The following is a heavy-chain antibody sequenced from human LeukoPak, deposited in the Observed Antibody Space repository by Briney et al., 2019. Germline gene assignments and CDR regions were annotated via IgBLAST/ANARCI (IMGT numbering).Heavy chain of an antibody. CDR3: ARGVTILGVVGNWFDP. V-gene: IGHV4-61*02. Sequence: PAETLSLTCTVSGGSISSGSYYWSWIRQPAGKGLKWIGRIYTSGSTNYNPSLKSRVTIPVDTSKNQFSLKLSSVTAADTAVYYCARGVTILGVVGNWFDPRGQGTLVTVSS. CDR1: GGSISSGSYY. J-gene: IGHJ5*02. CDR2: IYTSGST. D-gene: IGHD3-3*01.